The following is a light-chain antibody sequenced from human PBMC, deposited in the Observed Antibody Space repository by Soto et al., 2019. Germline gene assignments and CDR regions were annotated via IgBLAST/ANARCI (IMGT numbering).Light chain of an antibody. CDR3: SSYTSIGTLV. J-gene: IGLJ2*01. CDR2: EVS. CDR1: SRDVGGYNY. Sequence: QSVLTQPASVSGSPGQSITVSCIGTSRDVGGYNYVSWYQQHPGKAPKLIIYEVSNRPSGVSDRFSGSKSDNTASLTISGLQAEDEADYYCSSYTSIGTLVFGGGTKLTVL. V-gene: IGLV2-14*01.